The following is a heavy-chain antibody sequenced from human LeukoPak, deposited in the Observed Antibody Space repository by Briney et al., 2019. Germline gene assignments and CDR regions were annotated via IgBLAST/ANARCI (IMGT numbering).Heavy chain of an antibody. CDR3: AREESIGSYQFLHDF. D-gene: IGHD1-26*01. CDR2: ISPYNGNA. J-gene: IGHJ4*02. V-gene: IGHV1-18*01. CDR1: GYTFTSYD. Sequence: ASVKVSCKASGYTFTSYDINWVRQATGQGLEWMGWISPYNGNAKYLQKLQGRVTMTTDTSTSTAYMEVRSLRADDTAVYYCAREESIGSYQFLHDFWGQGTLVTVSS.